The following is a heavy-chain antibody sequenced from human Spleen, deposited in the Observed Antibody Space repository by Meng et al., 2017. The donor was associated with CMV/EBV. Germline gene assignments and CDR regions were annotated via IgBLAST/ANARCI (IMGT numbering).Heavy chain of an antibody. CDR1: GFTFSSYW. J-gene: IGHJ4*02. V-gene: IGHV3-11*01. D-gene: IGHD4-23*01. Sequence: GESLKISCAASGFTFSSYWMSWIRQAPGKGLEWVSYISSSGSTIYYADSVKGRFTISRDNAKNSLYLQMNSLRAEDTAVYYCARVLRWVLDYWGQGTLVTVSS. CDR2: ISSSGSTI. CDR3: ARVLRWVLDY.